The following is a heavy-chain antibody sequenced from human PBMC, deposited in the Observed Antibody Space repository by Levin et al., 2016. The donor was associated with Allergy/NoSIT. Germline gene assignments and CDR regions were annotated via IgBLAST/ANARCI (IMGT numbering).Heavy chain of an antibody. D-gene: IGHD5-12*01. CDR2: IYTSGST. CDR1: GGSISSYY. Sequence: SETLSLTCTVSGGSISSYYWSWIRQPAGKGLEWIGRIYTSGSTNYNPSLKSRVTMSVDTSKNQFSLKLSSVTAADTAVYYCARTRLRPSRDAFDIWGQGTMVTVSS. J-gene: IGHJ3*02. V-gene: IGHV4-4*07. CDR3: ARTRLRPSRDAFDI.